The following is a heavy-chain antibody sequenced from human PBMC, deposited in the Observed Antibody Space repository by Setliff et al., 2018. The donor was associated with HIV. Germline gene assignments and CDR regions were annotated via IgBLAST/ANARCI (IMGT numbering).Heavy chain of an antibody. Sequence: SETLSLTCSVSGETIASSSHYWGWVRQPPGKGLEWIASFSYSGTTYYNPSLKSRVSISLDTSKNQLSLRLSSVTAADTAVYYCARTSTTVTHFDYWGQGTLVTVSS. V-gene: IGHV4-39*07. J-gene: IGHJ4*02. D-gene: IGHD4-17*01. CDR2: FSYSGTT. CDR3: ARTSTTVTHFDY. CDR1: GETIASSSHY.